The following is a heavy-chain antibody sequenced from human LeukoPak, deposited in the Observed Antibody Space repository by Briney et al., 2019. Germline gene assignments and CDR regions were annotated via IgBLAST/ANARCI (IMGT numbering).Heavy chain of an antibody. CDR2: ISGSGGST. J-gene: IGHJ4*02. CDR1: GFTFSSYA. D-gene: IGHD6-19*01. Sequence: QTGGSLRLSCAASGFTFSSYAMSWVRQAPGKGLEWVSAISGSGGSTYYADSVKGRFTISRDNSKNTLYLQMNSLRAEDTAVYYCAKGQMYIAVAAYFDYWGREPWSPSPQ. V-gene: IGHV3-23*01. CDR3: AKGQMYIAVAAYFDY.